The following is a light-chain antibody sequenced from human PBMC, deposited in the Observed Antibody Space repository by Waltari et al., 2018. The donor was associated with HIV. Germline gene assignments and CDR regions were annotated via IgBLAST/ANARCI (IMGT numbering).Light chain of an antibody. CDR1: SSDVGTYNY. V-gene: IGLV2-14*01. J-gene: IGLJ3*02. CDR2: EVT. CDR3: SSYTSNNILV. Sequence: QSALTQPASVSGSFGQSITISCTGTSSDVGTYNYVSWYQQHPGKAPKLIIYEVTHRPSGVSNRFSGSKSGNTASLIISGLQAEDEADYSCSSYTSNNILVFGGGTKLTVL.